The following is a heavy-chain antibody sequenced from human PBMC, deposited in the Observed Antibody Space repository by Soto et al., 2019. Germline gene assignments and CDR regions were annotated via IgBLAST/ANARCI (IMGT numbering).Heavy chain of an antibody. D-gene: IGHD6-13*01. V-gene: IGHV3-15*07. Sequence: PGGSLRLSCAASGFTFSNAWMNWVRQAPGKGLEWVGRIKSKTDGGTTDYAAPVKGRFTISRDDSKKTLYLQMNSLKTEDTAVYYCTTAALARQQLDYYYGMDVWGQGTTVTVSS. CDR2: IKSKTDGGTT. CDR1: GFTFSNAW. CDR3: TTAALARQQLDYYYGMDV. J-gene: IGHJ6*02.